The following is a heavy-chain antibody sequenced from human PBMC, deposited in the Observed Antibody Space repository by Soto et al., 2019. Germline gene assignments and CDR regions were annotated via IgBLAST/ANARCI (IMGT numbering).Heavy chain of an antibody. Sequence: PGGSLRLSCAASGFTFSIDDMHWVRLAPGKGLEWVSAISGSGGSTYYADSVKGRFTISRDNSKNTLYLQMNSLRAEDTAVYYCAAGFGEFYYYYGMDVWGQGTTVTVSS. D-gene: IGHD3-10*01. CDR3: AAGFGEFYYYYGMDV. CDR2: ISGSGGST. V-gene: IGHV3-23*01. J-gene: IGHJ6*02. CDR1: GFTFSIDD.